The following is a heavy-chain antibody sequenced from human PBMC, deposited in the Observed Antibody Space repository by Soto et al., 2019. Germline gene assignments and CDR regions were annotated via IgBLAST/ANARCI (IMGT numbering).Heavy chain of an antibody. Sequence: GASVKVSCKASGYSFTSYAMHWVRQAPGQRLEWMGWINGGNGNTKYSQKFQGRVTITRDTSASTAYMELSSLRSEDTAVYYCARDRSNAFDIWGQGTMVTVSS. J-gene: IGHJ3*02. CDR1: GYSFTSYA. CDR3: ARDRSNAFDI. CDR2: INGGNGNT. V-gene: IGHV1-3*01.